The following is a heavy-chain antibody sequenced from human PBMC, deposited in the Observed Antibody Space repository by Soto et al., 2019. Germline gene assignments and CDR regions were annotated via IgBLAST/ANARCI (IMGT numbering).Heavy chain of an antibody. J-gene: IGHJ6*02. D-gene: IGHD6-13*01. CDR3: ARDLLDSSSWYWGRYYYYGMDV. V-gene: IGHV3-21*01. CDR1: GFTFSSYS. CDR2: SSSSSSYI. Sequence: PGGSLRLSCAASGFTFSSYSMNWVRQAPGKGLEWVSSSSSSSSYIYYADSVKGRFTISRDNAKNSLYLQMNSLRAEDTAVYYCARDLLDSSSWYWGRYYYYGMDVWGQGTTVTVSS.